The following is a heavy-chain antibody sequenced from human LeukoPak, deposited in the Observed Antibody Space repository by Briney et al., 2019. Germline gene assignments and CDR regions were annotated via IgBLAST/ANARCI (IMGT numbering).Heavy chain of an antibody. CDR3: ARDRVVFLPGSNFDL. Sequence: SETLSLTCTVSGGSISSGSYYWSWIRQPAGKGLEWIGRIYTSGSTNYNPSLKSRVTISVDTSKNQFSLKLSSVTAADTAVYYCARDRVVFLPGSNFDLWGRGTLVTVSS. CDR2: IYTSGST. J-gene: IGHJ2*01. D-gene: IGHD2-15*01. CDR1: GGSISSGSYY. V-gene: IGHV4-61*02.